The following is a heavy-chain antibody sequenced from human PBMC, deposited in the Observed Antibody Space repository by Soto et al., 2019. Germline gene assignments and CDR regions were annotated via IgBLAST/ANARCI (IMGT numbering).Heavy chain of an antibody. V-gene: IGHV5-51*01. D-gene: IGHD3-10*01. CDR2: IYPGDSET. J-gene: IGHJ5*02. CDR3: ARRAAISSNYFDP. Sequence: GESLKISCKGSGYSFTSYWIGWVRQMPVKGLEWMGIIYPGDSETKYSPSFQGQVIISADKSINTAYLQWSSLKASDTAMYYCARRAAISSNYFDPWGQGTLVTVSS. CDR1: GYSFTSYW.